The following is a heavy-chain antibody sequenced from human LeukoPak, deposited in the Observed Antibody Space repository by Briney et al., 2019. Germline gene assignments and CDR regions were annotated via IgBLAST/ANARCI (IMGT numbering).Heavy chain of an antibody. CDR3: ARDSMPHALDFDY. D-gene: IGHD2-2*01. CDR1: GGTFSSYA. Sequence: GSSVKVSCKASGGTFSSYAISWVRQAPGQGLEWMGGIIPIFGTANYAQKFQGRVTMTRDTSISTAYMELSRLRSDDTAVYYCARDSMPHALDFDYWGQGTLVTVSS. CDR2: IIPIFGTA. J-gene: IGHJ4*02. V-gene: IGHV1-69*05.